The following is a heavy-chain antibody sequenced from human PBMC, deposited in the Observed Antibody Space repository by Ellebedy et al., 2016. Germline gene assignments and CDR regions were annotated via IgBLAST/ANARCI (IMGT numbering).Heavy chain of an antibody. D-gene: IGHD6-13*01. CDR1: GFTFSSYS. CDR2: ISSSSSTI. V-gene: IGHV3-48*02. Sequence: GESLKISXAASGFTFSSYSMNWVRQAPGKGLEWVSYISSSSSTIYYADSVKGRFTISRDNAKNSLYLQMNSLRDEDTAVYYCARGRIAAAGTFGPYYYGMDVWGQGTTVTVSS. J-gene: IGHJ6*02. CDR3: ARGRIAAAGTFGPYYYGMDV.